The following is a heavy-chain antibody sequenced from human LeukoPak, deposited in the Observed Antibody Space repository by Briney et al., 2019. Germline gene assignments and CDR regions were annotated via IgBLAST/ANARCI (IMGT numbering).Heavy chain of an antibody. CDR2: LLDSWRT. Sequence: PSGTLSLTCTVSGASMSTHYWSWLRQPPGKGLEWIGYLLDSWRTKDNPSLQSRVTLSADTSKNQFSLRLTSVTAADTAVYYCATIRRGSIYGYLDFWGQGILVTVSS. V-gene: IGHV4-59*11. J-gene: IGHJ4*02. CDR1: GASMSTHY. CDR3: ATIRRGSIYGYLDF. D-gene: IGHD5-18*01.